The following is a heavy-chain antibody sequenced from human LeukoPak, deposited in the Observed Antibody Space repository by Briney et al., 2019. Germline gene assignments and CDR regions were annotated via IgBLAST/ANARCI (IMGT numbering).Heavy chain of an antibody. CDR1: GFSVVSYY. V-gene: IGHV3-30*18. D-gene: IGHD6-13*01. CDR2: LSGDETYI. J-gene: IGHJ4*02. Sequence: GGSLRLSCAASGFSVVSYYMTWVRQAPGKGLEWVALLSGDETYIDYTDSVKGRFTISRDTSKNTLFLQMNSLRADDTAIYYCAKAAVYSRNWTPFDDWGQGTLVIVSS. CDR3: AKAAVYSRNWTPFDD.